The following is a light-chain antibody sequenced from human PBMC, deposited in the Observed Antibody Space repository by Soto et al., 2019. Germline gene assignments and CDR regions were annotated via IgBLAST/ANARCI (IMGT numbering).Light chain of an antibody. V-gene: IGKV3-20*01. J-gene: IGKJ2*01. CDR2: GAS. Sequence: EIVLTQSPGTLSLSPGERATLSCRASQSVSSTSLAWYQQKPGQPPRLLIFGASSRATDIPDRFSGSGSGTAFTLTISRLEPDDFAVYYCQQSGNSPPKYPFGQGTKLEI. CDR1: QSVSSTS. CDR3: QQSGNSPPKYP.